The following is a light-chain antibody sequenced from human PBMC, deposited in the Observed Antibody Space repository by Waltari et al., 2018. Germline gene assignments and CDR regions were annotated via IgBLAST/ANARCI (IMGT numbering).Light chain of an antibody. V-gene: IGKV3-11*01. CDR1: QSVSYY. Sequence: ELVLTQSPATLSLSPGERATLSCSASQSVSYYLAWYQQRPGQAPRLLIYDTSHRATGIPDRFSGSGSETDFTLTISSLEPEDFAVYYCQQRRNWPLTFGGGTKVEIK. CDR2: DTS. J-gene: IGKJ4*01. CDR3: QQRRNWPLT.